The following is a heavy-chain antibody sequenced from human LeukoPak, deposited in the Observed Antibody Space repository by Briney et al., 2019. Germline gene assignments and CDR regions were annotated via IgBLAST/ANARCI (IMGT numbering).Heavy chain of an antibody. CDR3: ARELLYGFDP. CDR1: SGSFSGYY. D-gene: IGHD2-2*02. CDR2: IYYSGST. J-gene: IGHJ5*02. Sequence: SETLSLTCAVYSGSFSGYYWSWIRQPPGKGLEWLGYIYYSGSTNYNPSLKSRVTISVDTSKDQFSLKLSSVTAADTAVYYCARELLYGFDPWGQGTLVTVSS. V-gene: IGHV4-59*01.